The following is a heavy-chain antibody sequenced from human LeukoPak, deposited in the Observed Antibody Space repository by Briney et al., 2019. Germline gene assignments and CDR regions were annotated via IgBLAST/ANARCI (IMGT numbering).Heavy chain of an antibody. V-gene: IGHV5-51*01. CDR1: GYSFSSYW. Sequence: GESLKISCKGSGYSFSSYWIGWVRQMPGKGLEWMGIIYPGDSDTRYSPSFQGQVTISADKSISTAYLQWSSLKASDTAMYYCASPVNCTNGVCYPDAFDIWGQGTMVTVSS. CDR2: IYPGDSDT. CDR3: ASPVNCTNGVCYPDAFDI. D-gene: IGHD2-8*01. J-gene: IGHJ3*02.